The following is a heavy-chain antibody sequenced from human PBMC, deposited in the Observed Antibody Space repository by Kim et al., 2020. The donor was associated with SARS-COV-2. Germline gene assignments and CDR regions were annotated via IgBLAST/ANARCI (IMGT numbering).Heavy chain of an antibody. V-gene: IGHV3-72*01. CDR2: TRNKANSYTT. CDR1: GFTFSDHY. J-gene: IGHJ6*02. Sequence: GGSLRLSCAASGFTFSDHYMDWVRQAPGKGLEWVGRTRNKANSYTTEYAASVKGRFTISRDDSKNSLYLQMNSLKTEDTAVYYCARETREEYYYDSSGYRYYYYYYGMDVWGQGTTVTVSS. CDR3: ARETREEYYYDSSGYRYYYYYYGMDV. D-gene: IGHD3-22*01.